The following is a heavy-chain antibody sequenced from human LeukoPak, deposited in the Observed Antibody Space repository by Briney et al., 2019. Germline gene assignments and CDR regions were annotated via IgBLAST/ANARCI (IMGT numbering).Heavy chain of an antibody. J-gene: IGHJ4*02. CDR3: AKDRDYGASGYYFDY. Sequence: GGSLRLSCAASGFTFSNYGMHWVRQAPGKGLEWVAVLSYDGRNKYYADSVKGRFTISRDNSKNTLYLQMNSLRAEDTAVYFCAKDRDYGASGYYFDYWGQGTLVTVSS. CDR1: GFTFSNYG. V-gene: IGHV3-30*18. D-gene: IGHD4-17*01. CDR2: LSYDGRNK.